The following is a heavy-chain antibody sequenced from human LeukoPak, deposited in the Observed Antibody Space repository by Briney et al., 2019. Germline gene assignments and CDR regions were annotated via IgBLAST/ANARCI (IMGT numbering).Heavy chain of an antibody. CDR2: IYCSGTT. D-gene: IGHD1-26*01. J-gene: IGHJ3*02. CDR3: ARVLRLELQDAFDM. Sequence: SQTLLLLCCVAAGFTSSSGYLCRWSHEPPEKLVWGIGYIYCSGTTYCTPCVKSRVTISVDTSKNQFSLKLSSETAADTAVYYCARVLRLELQDAFDMWGQGTMVTVSS. CDR1: AGFTSSSGYL. V-gene: IGHV4-31*03.